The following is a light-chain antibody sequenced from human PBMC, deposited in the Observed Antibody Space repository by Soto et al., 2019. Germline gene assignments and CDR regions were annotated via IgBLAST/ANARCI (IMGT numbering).Light chain of an antibody. CDR2: DVT. CDR3: SSYTISDTVT. Sequence: QSALTQPASVSGSPGQSITISCTGTDSDVGGYDYVSWYQHHPGKAPKLMIYDVTYRPSGVSNRFSGSKSGNTASLAISGLQAEDEADYYCSSYTISDTVTFGGGTKVTVL. V-gene: IGLV2-14*03. J-gene: IGLJ2*01. CDR1: DSDVGGYDY.